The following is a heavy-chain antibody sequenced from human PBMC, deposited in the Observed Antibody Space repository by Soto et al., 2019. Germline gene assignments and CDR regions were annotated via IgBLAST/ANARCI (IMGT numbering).Heavy chain of an antibody. Sequence: SETLSLTCTVSGGSISSSSYYWGWIRQPPGKGLEWIGSIYYSGSTYYNPSLKSRVTISVDTSKNQFSLKLSSVTAADTAVYYCASPKMAFYNWFDPWGQGTLVTVSS. V-gene: IGHV4-39*01. J-gene: IGHJ5*02. CDR2: IYYSGST. CDR3: ASPKMAFYNWFDP. CDR1: GGSISSSSYY. D-gene: IGHD3-3*02.